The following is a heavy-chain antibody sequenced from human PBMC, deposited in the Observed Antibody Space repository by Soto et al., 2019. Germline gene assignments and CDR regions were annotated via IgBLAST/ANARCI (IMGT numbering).Heavy chain of an antibody. CDR3: AHRPGRHGRGITRTYYFDY. Sequence: QITLKESGPTLVKPTQTLTLTCTFSGFSLSTSAVGVGWIRQPPGKALEWLALIYWDDDKQYSPSLKSRLTITKDTSKNQVVLTMTNVDPVDTATYYCAHRPGRHGRGITRTYYFDYWGQGTLVTVSS. CDR1: GFSLSTSAVG. CDR2: IYWDDDK. J-gene: IGHJ4*02. D-gene: IGHD3-10*02. V-gene: IGHV2-5*02.